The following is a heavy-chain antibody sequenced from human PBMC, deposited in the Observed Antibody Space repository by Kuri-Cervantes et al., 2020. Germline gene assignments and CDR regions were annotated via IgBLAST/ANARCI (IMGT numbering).Heavy chain of an antibody. CDR2: IKQDGSEK. Sequence: GESLKISCAASGFTFSSYWMSWVRQAPGKGLEWVANIKQDGSEKYYVDSVKGRFTISRDNAKNSLYLQMNSLRAEDTAVYYCAREVYYDILSPYSEGFDPWGQGTLVTVSS. V-gene: IGHV3-7*01. D-gene: IGHD3-9*01. J-gene: IGHJ5*02. CDR1: GFTFSSYW. CDR3: AREVYYDILSPYSEGFDP.